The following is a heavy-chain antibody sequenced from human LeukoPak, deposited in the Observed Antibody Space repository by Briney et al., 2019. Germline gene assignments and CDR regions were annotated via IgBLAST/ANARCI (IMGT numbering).Heavy chain of an antibody. CDR3: ARDSGYGSSRNWFDP. CDR2: INPSGGST. Sequence: ASVKVSCKASGYTFTSYYMHWVRQAPGQGLEWMGIINPSGGSTSYAQKFQGRVTMTRDMSTSTVYMELSSLRSEDTAVYYCARDSGYGSSRNWFDPWGQGTLVTASS. CDR1: GYTFTSYY. V-gene: IGHV1-46*01. D-gene: IGHD3-10*01. J-gene: IGHJ5*02.